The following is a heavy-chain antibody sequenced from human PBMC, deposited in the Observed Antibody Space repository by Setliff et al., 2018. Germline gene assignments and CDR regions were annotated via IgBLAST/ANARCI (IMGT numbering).Heavy chain of an antibody. CDR3: VKDVVGYSSTWPKRDYFDY. Sequence: ASVKVSCKTSGYTFRNYGITWVRQAPGQGLEWVGWISVYNAETNYAQKFQGRVTMTADTSTTTAYMELNSLRAEDTAVYYCVKDVVGYSSTWPKRDYFDYWGQGTLVTVSS. D-gene: IGHD6-13*01. V-gene: IGHV1-18*01. CDR2: ISVYNAET. J-gene: IGHJ4*02. CDR1: GYTFRNYG.